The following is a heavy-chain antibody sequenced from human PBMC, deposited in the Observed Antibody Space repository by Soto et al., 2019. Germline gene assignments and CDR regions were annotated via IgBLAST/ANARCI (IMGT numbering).Heavy chain of an antibody. V-gene: IGHV1-2*02. CDR1: GYPLTAKY. Sequence: QVQLVQSGAEVKKPGASVKVSCKASGYPLTAKYLHWVRQAPGQGLEWMGWINPSSGGTKEAQKFRGRVTMTRDTSIIAAYMELSRLTSDDTAVYYCAKGGSSWTEWFDPWGQGTLVTVSS. J-gene: IGHJ5*02. D-gene: IGHD6-13*01. CDR2: INPSSGGT. CDR3: AKGGSSWTEWFDP.